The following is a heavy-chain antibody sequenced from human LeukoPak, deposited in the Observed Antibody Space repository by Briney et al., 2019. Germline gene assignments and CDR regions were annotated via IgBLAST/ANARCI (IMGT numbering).Heavy chain of an antibody. D-gene: IGHD3-3*01. CDR1: GGSISSYY. Sequence: PSETLSLTCTVSGGSISSYYWSWIRQPPGKGLEWIGYIYYSGSTNYNPSLKSRVTISVDTSKNQFSLKLSSVTAADTAVYYCARVCGFWSGPKNNYYYYYMDVWGKGTTVTVSS. CDR2: IYYSGST. V-gene: IGHV4-59*01. CDR3: ARVCGFWSGPKNNYYYYYMDV. J-gene: IGHJ6*03.